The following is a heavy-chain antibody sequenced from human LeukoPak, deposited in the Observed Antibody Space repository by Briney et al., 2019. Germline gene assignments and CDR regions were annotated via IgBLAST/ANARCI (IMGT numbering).Heavy chain of an antibody. CDR3: AKDKVRALWFGELYYFDY. V-gene: IGHV3-23*01. CDR1: GFTFSSYA. D-gene: IGHD3-10*01. CDR2: ISGSGGST. J-gene: IGHJ4*02. Sequence: GGSLRLSCAASGFTFSSYAMSWVRQAPGKGLEWVSAISGSGGSTYYADSVKGRFTISRDNSKNTLYLQMNSLRAEDTDVYYCAKDKVRALWFGELYYFDYWGQGTLVTVSS.